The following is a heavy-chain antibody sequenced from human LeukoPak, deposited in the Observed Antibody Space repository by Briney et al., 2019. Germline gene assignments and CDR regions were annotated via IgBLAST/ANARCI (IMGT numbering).Heavy chain of an antibody. D-gene: IGHD1-26*01. J-gene: IGHJ5*02. V-gene: IGHV3-30*02. CDR2: IRYDGSNK. CDR3: ARGGVGATTYVWFDP. Sequence: GGSLRLSCAASGFTFSSYGMHWVRQAPGKGLEWVAFIRYDGSNKYYADSVKGRFTISRDNSKNTLCLQMNSLRSEDTAVYYCARGGVGATTYVWFDPWGQGTLVTVSS. CDR1: GFTFSSYG.